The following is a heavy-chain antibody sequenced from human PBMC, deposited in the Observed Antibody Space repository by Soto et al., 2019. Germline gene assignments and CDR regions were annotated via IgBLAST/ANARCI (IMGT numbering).Heavy chain of an antibody. CDR3: ARVSRSWYYDSSGYYDGYDFDY. V-gene: IGHV4-30-2*01. J-gene: IGHJ4*02. Sequence: SGTLSLTCAVSGCSISSGGYSWSWIRQPPGKGLEWIGNIYHSGSTYYNPSLKSRVTISVDRSKNQFSLKLSSVTAADTAGYYCARVSRSWYYDSSGYYDGYDFDYWGQGTLVTVSS. CDR1: GCSISSGGYS. CDR2: IYHSGST. D-gene: IGHD3-22*01.